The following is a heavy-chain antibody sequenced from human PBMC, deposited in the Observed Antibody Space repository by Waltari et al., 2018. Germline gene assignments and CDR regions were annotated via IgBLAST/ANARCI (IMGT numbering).Heavy chain of an antibody. V-gene: IGHV3-11*01. CDR1: GFTFSDYY. CDR3: AREKTVGSPDYVGGIDY. D-gene: IGHD4-17*01. CDR2: IRDSGRTT. J-gene: IGHJ4*02. Sequence: QVQLVESGGGLVKPGGSLKLSCVPSGFTFSDYYLTWVRQAPGKGLECVSYIRDSGRTTYYADSVKGRFTISRDNANSLLFLQMNNVRAEDTAFYFCAREKTVGSPDYVGGIDYWGQGTLVTVSS.